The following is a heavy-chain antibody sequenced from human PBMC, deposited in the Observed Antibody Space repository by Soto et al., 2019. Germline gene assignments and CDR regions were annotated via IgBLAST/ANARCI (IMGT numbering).Heavy chain of an antibody. Sequence: GGSLRLSCAASGFTFDSPYSHGMSWVRQSPGKGPEWVSTISSNSANTHYAESVKGRFTISKDASRNTVHLHMNSLRAEDTATYFCVSWVSAHFDYWGHGTPVTSPQ. CDR1: GFTFDSPYSHG. V-gene: IGHV3-23*01. CDR2: ISSNSANT. CDR3: VSWVSAHFDY. J-gene: IGHJ4*01. D-gene: IGHD2-8*01.